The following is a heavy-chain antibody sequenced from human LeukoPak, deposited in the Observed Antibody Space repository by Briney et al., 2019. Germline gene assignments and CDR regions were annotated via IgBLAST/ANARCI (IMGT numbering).Heavy chain of an antibody. Sequence: GGSLRLSCAASGFTFSSYAMNWVRQAPGKGLEWISYISSSTKTIYYADSVRGRFTISRDNGKTSLFLQMTSLRDDDTAVYYCARGRYGDSVALDFWYFDLWGRGTLVTVSS. CDR2: ISSSTKTI. J-gene: IGHJ2*01. CDR1: GFTFSSYA. D-gene: IGHD4-17*01. V-gene: IGHV3-48*02. CDR3: ARGRYGDSVALDFWYFDL.